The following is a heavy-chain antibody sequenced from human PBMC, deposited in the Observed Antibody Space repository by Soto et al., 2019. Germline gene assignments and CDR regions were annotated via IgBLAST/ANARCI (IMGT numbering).Heavy chain of an antibody. J-gene: IGHJ5*02. D-gene: IGHD2-21*02. CDR2: IYYSGST. CDR3: ARHPSDFWFDP. CDR1: GGSISSSSYF. V-gene: IGHV4-39*01. Sequence: PSETLSLTCSVSGGSISSSSYFWGWIRQPPGKGLEWIGSIYYSGSTYYNPSLKSRVTVSVDTSKNQFSLKLSSVTAADTAVYYCARHPSDFWFDPWGKGTLVTVYS.